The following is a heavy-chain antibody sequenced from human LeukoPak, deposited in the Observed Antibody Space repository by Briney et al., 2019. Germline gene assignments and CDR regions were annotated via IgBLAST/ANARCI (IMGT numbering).Heavy chain of an antibody. V-gene: IGHV4-39*07. D-gene: IGHD6-19*01. CDR3: ARGHSSGWSFDY. CDR2: IYYSGST. CDR1: GGSISTSSYY. Sequence: SETLSLTCTVSGGSISTSSYYWGWIRQPPGKGLVWIGSIYYSGSTYYNPSLKSRVTISVDTSKNQFSLKLNSVTAADTAVYYCARGHSSGWSFDYWGQGTLVTVSS. J-gene: IGHJ4*02.